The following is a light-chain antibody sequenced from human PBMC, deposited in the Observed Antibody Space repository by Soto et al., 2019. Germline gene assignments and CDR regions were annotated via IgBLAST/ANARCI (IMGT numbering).Light chain of an antibody. CDR1: SSDIGGYNY. V-gene: IGLV2-14*01. CDR3: TSYTSSSTLV. J-gene: IGLJ2*01. Sequence: QSVLTQPASMSGSPGQSITISCTGTSSDIGGYNYISWYQQHPDKAPKLMIFEVNDRPSGVSNRFSGSKSGNTASLTISGLQAEDEDDYYCTSYTSSSTLVFGGGTKVTVL. CDR2: EVN.